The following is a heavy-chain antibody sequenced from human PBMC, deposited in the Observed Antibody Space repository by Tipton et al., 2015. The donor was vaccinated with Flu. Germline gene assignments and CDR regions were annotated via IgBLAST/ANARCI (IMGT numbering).Heavy chain of an antibody. CDR2: IRSDETTE. CDR3: SRDKIRGSEYGTVLDY. Sequence: SGFTFRTNGMHWVRQAPGKGLEWVAHIRSDETTEYADSVKGRFTISRDNTKNSPYLQMSSLRVEDTAVYYCSRDKIRGSEYGTVLDYWGQGTPVTVSS. V-gene: IGHV3-33*01. J-gene: IGHJ4*02. D-gene: IGHD2/OR15-2a*01. CDR1: GFTFRTNG.